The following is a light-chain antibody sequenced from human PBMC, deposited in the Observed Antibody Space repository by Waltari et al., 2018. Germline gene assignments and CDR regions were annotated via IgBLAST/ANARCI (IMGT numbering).Light chain of an antibody. CDR2: AAS. Sequence: IQLTQSPSSLSASVGDRVTITCRASQAISIYLAWYQQKPGKAPNLLIYAASTLQSWVPSRFIGSGSGTEFTLTISSLQPEDFATYYCQQLRSYPRITFGQGTRLDI. V-gene: IGKV1-9*01. CDR3: QQLRSYPRIT. J-gene: IGKJ5*01. CDR1: QAISIY.